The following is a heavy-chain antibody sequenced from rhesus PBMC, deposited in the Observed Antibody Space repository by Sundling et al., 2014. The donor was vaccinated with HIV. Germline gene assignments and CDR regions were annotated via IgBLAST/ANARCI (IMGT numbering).Heavy chain of an antibody. CDR2: ISGNSGST. J-gene: IGHJ5-1*01. CDR3: ARVPSI. Sequence: QVQLQESDPGLVKPSETLSLTCTVSGGSFSNYYWGWIRQPPGKGLEWIGYISGNSGSTDYNPSLKSRVAISSDTSKNDFSLKVRSLTAADTATYYCARVPSIWGPGVLVTVSS. CDR1: GGSFSNYY. V-gene: IGHV4-165*01.